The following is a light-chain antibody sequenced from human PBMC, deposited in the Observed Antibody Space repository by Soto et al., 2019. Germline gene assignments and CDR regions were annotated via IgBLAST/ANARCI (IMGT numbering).Light chain of an antibody. CDR2: DAS. V-gene: IGKV1-5*01. CDR3: QQYNSYSYT. J-gene: IGKJ2*01. Sequence: DIQMTQSPSTLSASGGDRVTITCRASQSISSWLAWYQQKPGKAPKLLIYDASSLESGVPSRFSGSGSGTEFTLTISSLQPDDFATYYCQQYNSYSYTFGQGTKLEIK. CDR1: QSISSW.